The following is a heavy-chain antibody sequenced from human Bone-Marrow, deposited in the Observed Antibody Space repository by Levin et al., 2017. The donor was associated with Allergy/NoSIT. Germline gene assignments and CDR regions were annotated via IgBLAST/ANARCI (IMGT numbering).Heavy chain of an antibody. Sequence: SCAASGFTFSSSAMSWVRQAPGKGLEWVSSISAGDASTYYTDSVKGRLTVSRDNSKNTLYLQMNSLRAEDTALYYCAKVRRGLDAFDIWGQGTMATVSS. CDR2: ISAGDAST. CDR1: GFTFSSSA. V-gene: IGHV3-23*01. CDR3: AKVRRGLDAFDI. D-gene: IGHD3/OR15-3a*01. J-gene: IGHJ3*02.